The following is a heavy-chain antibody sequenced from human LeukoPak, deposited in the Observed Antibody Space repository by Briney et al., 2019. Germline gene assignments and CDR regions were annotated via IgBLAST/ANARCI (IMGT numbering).Heavy chain of an antibody. Sequence: PSETLSLTCTVSGGSISSSSYYWGWIPQPPGKGLEWIGSIYYSGSTYYTPSLKSRVTISVDTSKNQFSLKLNSVTAADTAVYYCAREVVGYCSSTSCPAFHWGQGTLVTVSS. V-gene: IGHV4-39*07. J-gene: IGHJ4*02. CDR3: AREVVGYCSSTSCPAFH. CDR1: GGSISSSSYY. CDR2: IYYSGST. D-gene: IGHD2-2*01.